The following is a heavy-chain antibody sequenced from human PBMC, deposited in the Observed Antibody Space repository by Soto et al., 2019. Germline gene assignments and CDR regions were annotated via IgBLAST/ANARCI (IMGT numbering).Heavy chain of an antibody. CDR2: ISAYNGNT. Sequence: GASVKVSCKASGYTFTSYGISWLRQAPGQGLEWMGWISAYNGNTNYAQKLQGRATMTTDTSTSTAYMELRSLRSDDTAVYYCARDLGYTTFGGVIVPSRGEWFEPWGQGTLVTV. CDR1: GYTFTSYG. D-gene: IGHD3-16*02. J-gene: IGHJ5*02. CDR3: ARDLGYTTFGGVIVPSRGEWFEP. V-gene: IGHV1-18*01.